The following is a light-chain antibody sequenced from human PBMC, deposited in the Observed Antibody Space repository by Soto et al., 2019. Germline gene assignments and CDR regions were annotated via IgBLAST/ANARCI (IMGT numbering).Light chain of an antibody. V-gene: IGKV1-39*01. Sequence: DIQVTQSPSSLSASVGDRVTITCRASQSISSYLNWYQQKPGKAPKLLIYAASSLQSGVTSRLSGSGSGTDFTLTISSLQPEDFATYYCQQSYITPPITFGQGTRLEIK. CDR1: QSISSY. CDR2: AAS. CDR3: QQSYITPPIT. J-gene: IGKJ5*01.